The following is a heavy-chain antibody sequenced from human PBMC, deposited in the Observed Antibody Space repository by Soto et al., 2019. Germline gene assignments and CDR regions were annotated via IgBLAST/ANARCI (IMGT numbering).Heavy chain of an antibody. CDR1: GFTFSSYA. J-gene: IGHJ4*02. CDR3: AKMLWLPYFDY. CDR2: ISGSGGST. D-gene: IGHD3-16*01. Sequence: EVQLLESGGGLVQPGGSLRLSCAASGFTFSSYAMSWVRQAPGKGLEWVSAISGSGGSTYYADSGKGRFTISRDNAQNTLYLQMNSLRASDTAVDYWAKMLWLPYFDYCGQRTLVTVSS. V-gene: IGHV3-23*01.